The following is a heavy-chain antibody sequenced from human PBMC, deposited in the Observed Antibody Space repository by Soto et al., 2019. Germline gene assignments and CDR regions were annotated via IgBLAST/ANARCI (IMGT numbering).Heavy chain of an antibody. CDR1: GGSINTFS. CDR2: LFSSGST. V-gene: IGHV4-4*07. CDR3: AREGSYSAYNFAHGIQLWSFDF. Sequence: PSETLPLTCAVSGGSINTFSLSWVRQPTGKGLEWIGRLFSSGSTSFNPSLESRVAMSVDTSKNHFSLNLSSVTAADMAVYYCAREGSYSAYNFAHGIQLWSFDFWGQGALVTVSS. J-gene: IGHJ4*02. D-gene: IGHD5-12*01.